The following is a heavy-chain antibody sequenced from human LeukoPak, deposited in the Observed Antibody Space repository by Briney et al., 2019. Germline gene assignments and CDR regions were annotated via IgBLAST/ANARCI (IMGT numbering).Heavy chain of an antibody. Sequence: PGGSLRLSCAASGFTFSSYAMSWVRQAPGEGLEWVSAISGSGGSTYYADSVKGRFTISRDNSKNTLYLQMNSLRAEDTAVYYCAKGAMIVVVILLHDYWGQGTLVTVSS. D-gene: IGHD3-22*01. J-gene: IGHJ4*02. CDR2: ISGSGGST. CDR1: GFTFSSYA. CDR3: AKGAMIVVVILLHDY. V-gene: IGHV3-23*01.